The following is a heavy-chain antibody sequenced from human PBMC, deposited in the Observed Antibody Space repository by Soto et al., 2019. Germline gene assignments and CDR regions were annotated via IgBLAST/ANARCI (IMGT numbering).Heavy chain of an antibody. J-gene: IGHJ5*02. D-gene: IGHD1-7*01. CDR2: IYYSGIT. V-gene: IGHV4-30-4*01. Sequence: SSETLSLTCNVSGDSIISRNYYWTWIRQSPGKGLEWIGNIYYSGITNYNPSLKSRVTLSVDMSNNRFFLSLTSLTAADTAVYFCVRDPSGVTGTPAWGQGILVTVSS. CDR3: VRDPSGVTGTPA. CDR1: GDSIISRNYY.